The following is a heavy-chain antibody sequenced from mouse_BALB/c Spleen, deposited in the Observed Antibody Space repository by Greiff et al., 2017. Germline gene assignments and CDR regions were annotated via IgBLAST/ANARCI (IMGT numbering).Heavy chain of an antibody. J-gene: IGHJ2*01. Sequence: VQLQQSGAELVKPGASVKLSCTASGFNIKDTYMHWVKQRPEQGLEWIGRIDPANGNTKYDPKFQGKATITADTSSNTAYLQLSSLTSEDTAVDYCASRNYGNFFDYWGQGTTLTVSS. V-gene: IGHV14-3*02. CDR2: IDPANGNT. CDR3: ASRNYGNFFDY. CDR1: GFNIKDTY. D-gene: IGHD2-1*01.